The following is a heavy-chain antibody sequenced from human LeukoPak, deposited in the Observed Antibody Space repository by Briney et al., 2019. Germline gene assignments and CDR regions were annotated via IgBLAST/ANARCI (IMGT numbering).Heavy chain of an antibody. D-gene: IGHD2-2*01. J-gene: IGHJ3*02. V-gene: IGHV1-18*01. CDR1: GYTFTSYG. CDR3: ARVDCSSTSCYRLNAFDAFDI. Sequence: ASVKLSCKASGYTFTSYGISWVRQAPGQGLEWMGWISAYYGNTNYAQKLQGRVTMTTDTSTSTAYMELRSLRSDDTAVYYCARVDCSSTSCYRLNAFDAFDIWGQGTMVTVSS. CDR2: ISAYYGNT.